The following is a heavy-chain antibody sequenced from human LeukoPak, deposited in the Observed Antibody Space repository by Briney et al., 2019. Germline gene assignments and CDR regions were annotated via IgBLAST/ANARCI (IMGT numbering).Heavy chain of an antibody. D-gene: IGHD1-26*01. CDR3: ARYIVSYPHDAFDI. Sequence: NTSETLSLTCTVSGGSISNYYGSWIRQPPGKGLEWIGYIYYSWSTSYNPSLKSRVTISVDTSKKQLSLKLSSVTAADTAFYYCARYIVSYPHDAFDIWGQGTMVTVSS. CDR1: GGSISNYY. V-gene: IGHV4-59*01. CDR2: IYYSWST. J-gene: IGHJ3*02.